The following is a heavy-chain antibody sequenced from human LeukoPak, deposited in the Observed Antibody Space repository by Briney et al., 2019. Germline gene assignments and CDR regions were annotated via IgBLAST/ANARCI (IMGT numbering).Heavy chain of an antibody. CDR3: ARHAAGGSLIFDY. J-gene: IGHJ4*02. Sequence: SETLSLTCTVSGXSISSYYGSWIRQPPGKGLEWIGYIYYSGSTNYNPSLKSRVTISGDTSKNQFSLKLSSVTAADTAVYYCARHAAGGSLIFDYWGQGTLVTVSS. D-gene: IGHD1-26*01. CDR1: GXSISSYY. V-gene: IGHV4-59*08. CDR2: IYYSGST.